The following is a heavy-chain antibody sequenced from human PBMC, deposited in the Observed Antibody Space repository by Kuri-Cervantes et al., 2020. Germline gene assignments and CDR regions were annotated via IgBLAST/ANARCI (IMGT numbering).Heavy chain of an antibody. CDR1: GFTFSNYG. V-gene: IGHV3-30*03. CDR2: ISYDGSNK. J-gene: IGHJ6*02. D-gene: IGHD3-3*02. Sequence: GESLKISCAASGFTFSNYGTHWVRQAPSKGLEWVALISYDGSNKFYADSVKGRFTISRDNSKNTLYLQMNSLRAEDTAVYYCARELARNYYYGMDVWGQGTTVTVSS. CDR3: ARELARNYYYGMDV.